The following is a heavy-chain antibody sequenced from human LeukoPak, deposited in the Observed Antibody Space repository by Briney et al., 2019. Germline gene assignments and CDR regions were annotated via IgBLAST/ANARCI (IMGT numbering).Heavy chain of an antibody. CDR2: IYYSGST. CDR3: ARGPPYIVVVTAIGFFDY. V-gene: IGHV4-59*12. D-gene: IGHD2-21*02. CDR1: GGSISSYY. Sequence: SETLSLTCTVSGGSISSYYWSWIRQPPGKGLEWIGYIYYSGSTNYNPSLKSRVTISVDTSKNQFSLKLSSVTAADTAVYYCARGPPYIVVVTAIGFFDYWGQGTLVTVSS. J-gene: IGHJ4*02.